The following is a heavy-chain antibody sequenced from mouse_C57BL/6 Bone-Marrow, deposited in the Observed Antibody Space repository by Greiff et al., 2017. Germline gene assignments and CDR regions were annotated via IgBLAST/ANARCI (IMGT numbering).Heavy chain of an antibody. Sequence: VHVKQSGAELVKPGASVKLSCTASGFNIKDYYMHWVKQRTEQGLEWIGRIDPEDGATKYAPKFQGKATITADTSSNTAYLQLSSLTSEDTAVYYCARGYEHYFDYWGQGTTLTVSS. CDR1: GFNIKDYY. D-gene: IGHD1-2*01. CDR2: IDPEDGAT. CDR3: ARGYEHYFDY. J-gene: IGHJ2*01. V-gene: IGHV14-2*01.